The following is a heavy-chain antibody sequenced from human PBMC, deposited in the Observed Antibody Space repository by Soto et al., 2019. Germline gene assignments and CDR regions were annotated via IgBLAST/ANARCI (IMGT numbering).Heavy chain of an antibody. CDR1: GFSLSTNGVG. V-gene: IGHV2-5*02. Sequence: SGPTLVNPSETLTLTCTFSGFSLSTNGVGVGWIRQPPGKALEWLALIYWDGDKRYSPSLKSRLTITKDTSKNQVVLTMTNMDPVDTAKYYCAHRRGAYYFDFWGLGTLVTVPS. CDR3: AHRRGAYYFDF. J-gene: IGHJ4*02. D-gene: IGHD1-26*01. CDR2: IYWDGDK.